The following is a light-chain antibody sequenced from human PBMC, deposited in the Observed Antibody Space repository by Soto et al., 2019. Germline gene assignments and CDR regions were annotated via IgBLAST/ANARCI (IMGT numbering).Light chain of an antibody. Sequence: DIQMTQSPSTLSAAVGDRVTITCRASQSSSIWLAWYQQKPGKAPKLLIYDASSWESGVPSRFSGSVSGTEFPLTISSLPPDAFATYSCQQYKSYPRTFRQGTKV. V-gene: IGKV1-5*01. J-gene: IGKJ1*01. CDR3: QQYKSYPRT. CDR1: QSSSIW. CDR2: DAS.